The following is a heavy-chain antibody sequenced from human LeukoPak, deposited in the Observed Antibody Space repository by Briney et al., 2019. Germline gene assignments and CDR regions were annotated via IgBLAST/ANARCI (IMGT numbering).Heavy chain of an antibody. V-gene: IGHV4-59*01. J-gene: IGHJ6*02. CDR2: IYYSGST. CDR1: GDSISGYY. Sequence: SETVSLTCTVSGDSISGYYWSWLRQPPGKGLEWSGYIYYSGSTKYNPYHKRRVTMSLDTSHGQFSLKQNSVTAADTAVYYCARDRPSGSGSSFSLGRDVWRQGTTATVSS. CDR3: ARDRPSGSGSSFSLGRDV. D-gene: IGHD3-10*01.